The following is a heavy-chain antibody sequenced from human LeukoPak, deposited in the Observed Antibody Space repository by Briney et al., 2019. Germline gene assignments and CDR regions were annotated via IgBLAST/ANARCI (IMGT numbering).Heavy chain of an antibody. CDR3: AGLETRGYLGY. CDR2: IYYTGSP. CDR1: GGFISSYY. D-gene: IGHD1-7*01. Sequence: SETLSLTCTVSGGFISSYYWSWIRQPPGKGLEWIGYIYYTGSPKYNPSLKSRVTMSLDTSRDQFSLKLTSVTAADTAVYYCAGLETRGYLGYWGQGTLVTVSS. J-gene: IGHJ4*02. V-gene: IGHV4-59*08.